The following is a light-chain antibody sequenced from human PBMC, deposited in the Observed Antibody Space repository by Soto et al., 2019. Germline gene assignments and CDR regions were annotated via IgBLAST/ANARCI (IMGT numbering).Light chain of an antibody. CDR1: QTVGIN. V-gene: IGKV3D-15*01. Sequence: EIVLTQSPATLSSSPGERATLSCRASQTVGINLAWYQHRPGQAPRLLIHESSNRAPGIPGWVSGTGSGTEFTLTISSLQSEDFALYYCQQYNDWPLTFGQGTKVDIK. J-gene: IGKJ1*01. CDR3: QQYNDWPLT. CDR2: ESS.